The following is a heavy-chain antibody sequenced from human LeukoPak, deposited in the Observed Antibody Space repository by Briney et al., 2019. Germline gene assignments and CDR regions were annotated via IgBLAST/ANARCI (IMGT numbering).Heavy chain of an antibody. J-gene: IGHJ4*02. Sequence: ASVKVSCKASGYSFPSSGISWLRQAPGQGLEWLGWISTHDGDTKYAQNVQGRATMTKDTSTNTAYMELRSLRFDDTAVYYCARESIWAYYFDSWGQGTLVTVSS. D-gene: IGHD7-27*01. CDR1: GYSFPSSG. CDR2: ISTHDGDT. CDR3: ARESIWAYYFDS. V-gene: IGHV1-18*01.